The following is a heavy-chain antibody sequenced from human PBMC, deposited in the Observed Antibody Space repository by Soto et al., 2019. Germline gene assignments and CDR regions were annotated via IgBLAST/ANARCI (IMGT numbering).Heavy chain of an antibody. Sequence: QVELVQSGAEVRKPGASVKVSCKASRNSFIDYYIHWVRQAPGQGLEWMGWIKSNSGGTKYAQRFQGRVTMTRDTSISTIYMELSRLKSDDPAVYYCAREDCNWNDYYYYGMDVWGQGTTVIVSS. D-gene: IGHD1-1*01. CDR1: RNSFIDYY. CDR3: AREDCNWNDYYYYGMDV. CDR2: IKSNSGGT. V-gene: IGHV1-2*02. J-gene: IGHJ6*02.